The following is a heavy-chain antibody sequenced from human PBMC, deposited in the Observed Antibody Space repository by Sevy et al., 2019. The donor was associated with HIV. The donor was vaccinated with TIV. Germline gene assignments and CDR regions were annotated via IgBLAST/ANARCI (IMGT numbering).Heavy chain of an antibody. CDR1: GDSVSSGSYH. V-gene: IGHV4-61*01. D-gene: IGHD5-18*01. J-gene: IGHJ6*02. CDR3: ARRRTALVAGHYYGLDV. Sequence: SETLSLTCTVSGDSVSSGSYHWSWIRQPPGKGLEWIGYMYYYGNTNLNPSLRSRVTMSVDTSENQFSLKLSSVTAADTAVYSCARRRTALVAGHYYGLDVWGQGTTVTVSS. CDR2: MYYYGNT.